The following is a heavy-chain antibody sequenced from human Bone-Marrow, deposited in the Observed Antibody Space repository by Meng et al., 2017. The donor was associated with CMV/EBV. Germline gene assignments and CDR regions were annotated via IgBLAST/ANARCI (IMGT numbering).Heavy chain of an antibody. CDR1: GYTFTGYY. J-gene: IGHJ4*02. V-gene: IGHV1-18*04. Sequence: ASVKVSCKASGYTFTGYYIHWVRQAPRQGLEWMGWISAYNGNTNYAQKLQGRVTMTTDTSTSTAYMELRSLRSDDTAVYYCAREPSGIAVAGPDYWGQGTLVTVSS. CDR2: ISAYNGNT. D-gene: IGHD6-19*01. CDR3: AREPSGIAVAGPDY.